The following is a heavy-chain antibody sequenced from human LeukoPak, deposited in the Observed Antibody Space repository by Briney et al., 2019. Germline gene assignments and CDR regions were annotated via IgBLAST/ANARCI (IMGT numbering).Heavy chain of an antibody. CDR2: ISTSNSYI. V-gene: IGHV3-21*01. CDR3: ARLGRSITSFYYYMDV. CDR1: GFTFSDYH. D-gene: IGHD3-10*01. J-gene: IGHJ6*03. Sequence: GGSLRLSCVVSGFTFSDYHMNWVRQAPGKGLEWVSSISTSNSYIYYADSVKGRFTVSRDNAKSSLYLQLNTLRAEDTAVYYCARLGRSITSFYYYMDVWGKGTTVTVSS.